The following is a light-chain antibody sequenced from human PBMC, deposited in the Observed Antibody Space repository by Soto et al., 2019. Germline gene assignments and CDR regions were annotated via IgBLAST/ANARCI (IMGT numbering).Light chain of an antibody. CDR2: SAS. Sequence: DIVLTQSPGTLSLSPGERATLSCRANQTVSRNYLAWYQQKPGQTPRLLIYSASNKANVIPDRFRGSGSGTDFTLTITRLEPEDFGVYYCLQYATSRRTFGQGTRVDIK. V-gene: IGKV3-20*01. J-gene: IGKJ1*01. CDR1: QTVSRNY. CDR3: LQYATSRRT.